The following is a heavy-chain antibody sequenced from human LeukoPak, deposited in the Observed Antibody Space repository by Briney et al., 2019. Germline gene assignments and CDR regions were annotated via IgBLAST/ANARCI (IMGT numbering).Heavy chain of an antibody. D-gene: IGHD5-12*01. Sequence: GGSLRLSCTASGFTFGDYAMSWVRQAPGKGLEWVGFIRSKAYGGTTEYAASVKGRFTNSRDDSKSIAYLQMNSLKTEDTAVYYCTKRGGYSGYDNKYYFDYWGQGTLVTVSS. CDR2: IRSKAYGGTT. J-gene: IGHJ4*02. CDR3: TKRGGYSGYDNKYYFDY. V-gene: IGHV3-49*04. CDR1: GFTFGDYA.